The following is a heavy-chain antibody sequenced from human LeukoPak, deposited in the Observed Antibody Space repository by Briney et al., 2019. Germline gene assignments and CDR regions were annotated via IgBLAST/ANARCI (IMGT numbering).Heavy chain of an antibody. V-gene: IGHV4-34*01. CDR1: GGSFSGYY. D-gene: IGHD3-10*01. CDR2: INHSGST. Sequence: SETLSLTCAVYGGSFSGYYWSWIRQPPGKGLEWIGEINHSGSTNYNPSLKSRVTISVDTSKNQFPLKLSSVTAADTAVYYCARGRYYGSGSYKSYYYYMDVWGKGTTVTVSS. CDR3: ARGRYYGSGSYKSYYYYMDV. J-gene: IGHJ6*03.